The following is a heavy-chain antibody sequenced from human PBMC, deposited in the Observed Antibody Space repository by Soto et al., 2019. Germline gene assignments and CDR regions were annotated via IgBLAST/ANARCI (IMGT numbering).Heavy chain of an antibody. CDR3: ARRTLHGYFDY. CDR1: GGSISSYY. J-gene: IGHJ4*02. CDR2: MYYSGST. V-gene: IGHV4-59*01. Sequence: LSLTCTVSGGSISSYYWSWIRQPPGKGLEWIGYMYYSGSTSYNPSLKSRVTISVDTSKNQFSLKLRYVTAADTAVYYCARRTLHGYFDYWGQGTLVTVSS.